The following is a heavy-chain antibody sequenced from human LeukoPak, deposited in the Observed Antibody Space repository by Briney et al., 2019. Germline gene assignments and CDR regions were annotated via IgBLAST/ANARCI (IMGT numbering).Heavy chain of an antibody. D-gene: IGHD5-12*01. CDR1: GFTFDRFT. CDR3: ASVRGYSGYDFDY. J-gene: IGHJ4*02. Sequence: PGGSLRLSCAASGFTFDRFTIHWVRQAPGEGLEWVSLINRRGHTFYADSVKGRFTISRDNSRNSVFLQMNSLRAEDTAVYYCASVRGYSGYDFDYWGQGTLVTVSS. V-gene: IGHV3-43*01. CDR2: INRRGHT.